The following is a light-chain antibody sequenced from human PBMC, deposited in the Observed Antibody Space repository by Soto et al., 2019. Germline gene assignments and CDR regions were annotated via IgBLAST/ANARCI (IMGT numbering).Light chain of an antibody. CDR2: AVS. CDR1: QSVRSNY. V-gene: IGKV3-20*01. CDR3: QQYGRSPWT. Sequence: EIVLTQSPGTLSSSPGERATLSCRASQSVRSNYLAWYQQKPGQAPRLLIYAVSTRATGIPDTVSGSGSGTDFTLTIRRLEPEDLGVYFCQQYGRSPWTFGQGTKVEIK. J-gene: IGKJ1*01.